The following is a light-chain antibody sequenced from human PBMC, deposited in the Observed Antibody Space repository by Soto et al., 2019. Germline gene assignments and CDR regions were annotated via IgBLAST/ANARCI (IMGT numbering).Light chain of an antibody. V-gene: IGKV3-15*01. CDR3: QQYNKGPVT. CDR2: GAS. CDR1: QSVSSN. Sequence: EIEMTQSPATLSVSPGERGTLSCRASQSVSSNLAWYQQKPGQAPRLLIYGASTRATGIPARFSGSGSGTEFTLTISSLQSEDFAVYYCQQYNKGPVTFGQGTKVDI. J-gene: IGKJ1*01.